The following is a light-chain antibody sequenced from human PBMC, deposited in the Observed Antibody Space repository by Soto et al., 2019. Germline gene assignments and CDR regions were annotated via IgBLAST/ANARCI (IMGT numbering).Light chain of an antibody. CDR1: QSISTF. CDR2: DAS. CDR3: QQYDSYSWT. V-gene: IGKV1-5*01. J-gene: IGKJ1*01. Sequence: DILMTQSPSTLSASAGDTATITGLASQSISTFLAWYQQKPGKAPKLLIFDASSLKSGVPSRFSGSGSGTEFTLTISSLQPDDFATYYCQQYDSYSWTFGQGTKVDI.